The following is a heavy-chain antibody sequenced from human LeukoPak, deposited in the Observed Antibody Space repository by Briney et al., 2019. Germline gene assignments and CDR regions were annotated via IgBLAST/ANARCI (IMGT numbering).Heavy chain of an antibody. Sequence: SETLSLTCTVSGGSVSSSRYYWGWIRQPPGEGLEWIGTIYYSGSTYYNPSLKSRVTISVDTSKNQFSLKLRSVTAADTAVYYCARLGGYSGYDDYWGQGTLVTVSS. CDR3: ARLGGYSGYDDY. CDR1: GGSVSSSRYY. J-gene: IGHJ4*02. D-gene: IGHD5-12*01. V-gene: IGHV4-39*01. CDR2: IYYSGST.